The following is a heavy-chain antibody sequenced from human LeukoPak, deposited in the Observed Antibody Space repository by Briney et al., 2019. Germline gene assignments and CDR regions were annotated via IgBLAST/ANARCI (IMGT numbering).Heavy chain of an antibody. V-gene: IGHV3-23*01. CDR1: GFTSSSYA. J-gene: IGHJ4*02. Sequence: GGSLRLSCVASGFTSSSYAMSWVRQAPGKGLEWVSAISGSGGSTYYADSVKGRFTISRDNSKNTLFLQMNSLRAEDTAVYYCAKDPYAILTRYRYYFDYWGQGTLVTVSS. CDR3: AKDPYAILTRYRYYFDY. D-gene: IGHD3-9*01. CDR2: ISGSGGST.